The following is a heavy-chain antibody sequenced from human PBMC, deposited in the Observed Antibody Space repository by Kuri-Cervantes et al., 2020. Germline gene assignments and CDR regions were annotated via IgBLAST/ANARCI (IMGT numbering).Heavy chain of an antibody. CDR1: GYTFTGYY. D-gene: IGHD6-6*01. CDR3: AREDGSSSVAFDI. J-gene: IGHJ3*02. CDR2: INPNSGGT. V-gene: IGHV1-2*02. Sequence: ASVKVSCKASGYTFTGYYMHWVRQAPGQGLEWMGWINPNSGGTNYAQKFQSRVTMTRDTSISTAYMELSRLRSDDTAVYYCAREDGSSSVAFDIWGQGTMVTVSS.